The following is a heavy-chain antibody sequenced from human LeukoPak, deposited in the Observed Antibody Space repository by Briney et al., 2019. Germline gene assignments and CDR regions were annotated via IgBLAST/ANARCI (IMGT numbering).Heavy chain of an antibody. J-gene: IGHJ5*02. Sequence: ASVKVSCKASGYTFTSYGISWVRPAPGQGLEWMGWISAYNGNTNYAQKLQGRVTMTTDTSTSTAYMELRSLRSDDTAVYYCARDRGDRPMNWFDPWGQGTLVTVSS. CDR1: GYTFTSYG. CDR3: ARDRGDRPMNWFDP. V-gene: IGHV1-18*01. D-gene: IGHD2-21*02. CDR2: ISAYNGNT.